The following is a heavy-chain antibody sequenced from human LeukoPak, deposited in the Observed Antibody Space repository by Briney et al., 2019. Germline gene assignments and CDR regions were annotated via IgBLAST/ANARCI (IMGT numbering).Heavy chain of an antibody. D-gene: IGHD6-13*01. CDR1: GFTVSSNY. V-gene: IGHV3-66*01. Sequence: GGPLRLSCAASGFTVSSNYMSWVRQAPGKGLEWVSVIYSGGSTYYADSVKGRFTISRDNSKNTLYLQMNSLRAEDTAVYYCARDSSSNYYYGMDVWGQGTTVTVSS. J-gene: IGHJ6*02. CDR2: IYSGGST. CDR3: ARDSSSNYYYGMDV.